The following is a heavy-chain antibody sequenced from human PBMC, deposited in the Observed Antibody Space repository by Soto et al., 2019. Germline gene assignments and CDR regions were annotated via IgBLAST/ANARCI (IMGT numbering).Heavy chain of an antibody. D-gene: IGHD6-19*01. CDR2: ISIFNGNT. Sequence: QAQLVQSGAEVRKPGASVKVSCKASGYRFTSYGISWVRQAPGQGLEWMGWISIFNGNTKSAQKVQDRVTMTTDTSTNTAYMELRSLKSDDTAIYYCARDAAVVGRGYGMDLWGQGTTVSVSS. CDR3: ARDAAVVGRGYGMDL. V-gene: IGHV1-18*01. CDR1: GYRFTSYG. J-gene: IGHJ6*02.